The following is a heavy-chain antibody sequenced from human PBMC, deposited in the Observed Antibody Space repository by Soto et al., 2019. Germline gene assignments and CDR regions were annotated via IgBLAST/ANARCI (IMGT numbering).Heavy chain of an antibody. D-gene: IGHD6-19*01. J-gene: IGHJ4*02. V-gene: IGHV3-48*02. CDR2: INKNGFTI. CDR3: ARGAVTGKSLFDY. CDR1: GFPLTTYS. Sequence: PGGSLRLSCAVSGFPLTTYSMNWVRQSPGKGLEWISFINKNGFTIYYADSVKGRFTISRDYAKNSLYLQMDRLRHEDTAVYYCARGAVTGKSLFDYWGLGTRFTVSP.